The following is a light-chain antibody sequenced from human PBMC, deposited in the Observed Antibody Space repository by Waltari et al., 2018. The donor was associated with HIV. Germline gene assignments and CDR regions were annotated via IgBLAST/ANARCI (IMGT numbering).Light chain of an antibody. Sequence: QSVLPQPPSASGTPGQRVTISCSGSSSNLVTHCIYWYQQLPGKSPKLLIYRNSQRPSGVPDRFSGSKSGTSASLAISDLRSEDEADYYGSAWDDSLSGRVFGGGTKLTVL. CDR3: SAWDDSLSGRV. CDR1: SSNLVTHC. J-gene: IGLJ3*02. V-gene: IGLV1-47*01. CDR2: RNS.